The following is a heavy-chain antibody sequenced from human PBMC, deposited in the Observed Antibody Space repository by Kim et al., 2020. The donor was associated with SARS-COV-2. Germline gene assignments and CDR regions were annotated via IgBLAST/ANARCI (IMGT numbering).Heavy chain of an antibody. CDR2: INPNSGGT. Sequence: ASVKVSCKASGYTFTGYYMHWVRQAPGQGLEWMGRINPNSGGTNYAQKFQGRVTMTRDTSISTAYMELSRLRSDDTAVYYCSRDRDSSSFGTRRGQSIERLGGHDYWGQGTLVTVSS. J-gene: IGHJ4*02. CDR3: SRDRDSSSFGTRRGQSIERLGGHDY. CDR1: GYTFTGYY. V-gene: IGHV1-2*06. D-gene: IGHD6-6*01.